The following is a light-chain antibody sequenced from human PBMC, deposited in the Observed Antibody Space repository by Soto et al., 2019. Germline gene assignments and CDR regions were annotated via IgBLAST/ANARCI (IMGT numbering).Light chain of an antibody. V-gene: IGKV3D-11*02. CDR3: QQRRSWQVT. CDR1: QSINTY. Sequence: ENVLTQSPATLSLSPGEGSTLSCRAGQSINTYLAWYQQKPGQAPRLLIYDASKRATGIPARFSGSGSGTNFTLTISSLEPEDFAVYYCQQRRSWQVTFGQGTRLEI. J-gene: IGKJ5*01. CDR2: DAS.